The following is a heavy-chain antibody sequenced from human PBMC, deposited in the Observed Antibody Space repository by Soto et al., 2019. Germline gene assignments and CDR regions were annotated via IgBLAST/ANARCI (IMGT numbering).Heavy chain of an antibody. D-gene: IGHD2-2*01. J-gene: IGHJ5*02. V-gene: IGHV4-59*11. CDR3: ARVPTP. Sequence: PSETLSLTCTVAGGYISSHYWSWIRQPPGKGLEWIGYIYYSGSTNYNPSLKSRVTISVDTSKNQFSLKLSSVTAADTGVYYCARVPTPWGQGTLVTVSS. CDR2: IYYSGST. CDR1: GGYISSHY.